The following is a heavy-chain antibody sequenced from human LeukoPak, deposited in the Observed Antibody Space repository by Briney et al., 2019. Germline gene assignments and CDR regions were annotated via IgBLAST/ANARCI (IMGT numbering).Heavy chain of an antibody. CDR2: VSVSGTST. J-gene: IGHJ4*02. Sequence: GGSLSLFCAPSGLNYSSYSMRWVRQAPGKGLAWVSGVSVSGTSTYYAPFVQGPLTLSRDNSNNTVCPHTDSVQAGGTALYFCAKVGTTFDSLTKVFVSWGQGTLVTVSS. V-gene: IGHV3-23*01. CDR1: GLNYSSYS. CDR3: AKVGTTFDSLTKVFVS. D-gene: IGHD3-16*01.